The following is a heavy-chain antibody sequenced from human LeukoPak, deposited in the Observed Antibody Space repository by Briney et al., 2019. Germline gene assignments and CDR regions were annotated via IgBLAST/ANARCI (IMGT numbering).Heavy chain of an antibody. CDR1: GGTISSYY. CDR2: IYTSGST. Sequence: PSETLSLTCTLSGGTISSYYWNWIRQPAGEGLEWIGRIYTSGSTNYNPSLKSRVTMSVDTSKNQFSLKLSSVTAADTAVYYCARENYSNYALVHYYYGMDVWGQGTTVTVSS. D-gene: IGHD4-11*01. V-gene: IGHV4-4*07. J-gene: IGHJ6*02. CDR3: ARENYSNYALVHYYYGMDV.